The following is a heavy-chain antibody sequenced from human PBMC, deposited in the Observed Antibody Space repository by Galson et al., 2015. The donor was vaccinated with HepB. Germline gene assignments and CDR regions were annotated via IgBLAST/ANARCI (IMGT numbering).Heavy chain of an antibody. Sequence: SVKVSCKASGYTFTSYAMHWVRQAPGQRLEWMGWINAGNGNTKYSQKFQGRVTITRDTSASTAYMELSSLRSEDTAVYYCARDALNYYDSSGEGDYWGQGTLVTVSS. D-gene: IGHD3-22*01. CDR3: ARDALNYYDSSGEGDY. J-gene: IGHJ4*02. CDR1: GYTFTSYA. CDR2: INAGNGNT. V-gene: IGHV1-3*01.